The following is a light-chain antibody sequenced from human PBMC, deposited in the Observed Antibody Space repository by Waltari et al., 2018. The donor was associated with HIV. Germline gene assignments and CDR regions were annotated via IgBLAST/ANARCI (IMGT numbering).Light chain of an antibody. CDR3: QSYDSSNFWV. CDR2: EDK. J-gene: IGLJ3*02. CDR1: SGNIASNY. Sequence: NFMLTQPHSVSESPGKTVTISCTRSSGNIASNYVQWYQPRPGTSPTTVIYEDKQRPSGVPDRFSGSIDSSSNSASLTISGLKTEDEADYYCQSYDSSNFWVFGGGTKLTVL. V-gene: IGLV6-57*01.